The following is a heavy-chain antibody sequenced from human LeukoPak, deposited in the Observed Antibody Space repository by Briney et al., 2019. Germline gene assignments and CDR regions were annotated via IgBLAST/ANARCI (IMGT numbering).Heavy chain of an antibody. Sequence: PSETLSLTCAVYGGSFSGYYWSWIRQPPGKGLEWIGEINHSGSTNYNPSLKSRVTISVDTSKNQFSLKLSSVTAADTAVYYCAREALSGYLNYNWFDPWGQGTLVTVSS. CDR3: AREALSGYLNYNWFDP. D-gene: IGHD5-12*01. CDR1: GGSFSGYY. J-gene: IGHJ5*02. CDR2: INHSGST. V-gene: IGHV4-34*01.